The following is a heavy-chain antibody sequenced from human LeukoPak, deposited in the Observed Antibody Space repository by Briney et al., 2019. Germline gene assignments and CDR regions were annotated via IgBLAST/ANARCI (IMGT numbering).Heavy chain of an antibody. Sequence: GGSLRLSCTASGLTFENYSLAWVRQAPGKGLEWVSSISSGSSYMYYTDSVKGRFTISRDNAKNSLVLQMSSLRAEDTAVYYCTRALGSSPWVFDYWGQGSLVTVSS. J-gene: IGHJ4*02. V-gene: IGHV3-21*01. CDR3: TRALGSSPWVFDY. CDR2: ISSGSSYM. CDR1: GLTFENYS. D-gene: IGHD3-10*01.